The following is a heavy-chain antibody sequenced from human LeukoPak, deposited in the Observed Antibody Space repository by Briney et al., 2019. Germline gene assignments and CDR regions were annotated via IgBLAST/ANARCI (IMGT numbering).Heavy chain of an antibody. J-gene: IGHJ4*02. V-gene: IGHV3-30*02. D-gene: IGHD2-15*01. CDR3: ARSCSGGSCFPDS. CDR2: IRYDGSNK. CDR1: GFTFSSYG. Sequence: GGSLRLSCAASGFTFSSYGMHWVRQAPGKGLDWVAFIRYDGSNKNYADPVKGRFTISRDNSKNTLYLQMNSLRAEDTAVYYCARSCSGGSCFPDSWGQGTLVTVSS.